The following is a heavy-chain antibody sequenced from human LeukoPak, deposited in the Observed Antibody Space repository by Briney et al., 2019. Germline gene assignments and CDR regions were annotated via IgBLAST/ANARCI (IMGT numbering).Heavy chain of an antibody. CDR2: IDPNSGGT. V-gene: IGHV1-2*02. CDR1: GYTFTVYY. Sequence: ASVKVSCKTSGYTFTVYYMHWVGQAPGQGLEWMGWIDPNSGGTNYAQKFQGRVTMTRATSIGTAYMELSGLTSDDPAVYYCAGGYYDRGSLYYFDYWGQGTLVTVSS. J-gene: IGHJ4*02. CDR3: AGGYYDRGSLYYFDY. D-gene: IGHD3-22*01.